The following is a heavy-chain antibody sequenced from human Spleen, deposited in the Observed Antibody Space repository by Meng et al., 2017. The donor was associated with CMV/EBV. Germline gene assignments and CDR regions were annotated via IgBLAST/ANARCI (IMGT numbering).Heavy chain of an antibody. CDR3: ARDKEEGVTKLDY. CDR1: GFTVSSNY. V-gene: IGHV3-66*02. Sequence: GESLKISCAASGFTVSSNYMSWVRQAPGKGLEWVSVIYSGGTTYYADSVKGRFTISRDNSKNTLHLQVNSLRAEDTAVYYCARDKEEGVTKLDYWGQGTLVTVSS. J-gene: IGHJ4*02. CDR2: IYSGGTT. D-gene: IGHD1-26*01.